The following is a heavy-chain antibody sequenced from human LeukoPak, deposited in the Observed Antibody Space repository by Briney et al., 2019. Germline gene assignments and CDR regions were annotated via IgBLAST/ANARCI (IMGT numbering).Heavy chain of an antibody. J-gene: IGHJ4*02. D-gene: IGHD2-15*01. Sequence: GGSLRLSCAASGFTFDDYAMHWVRQAPGKGLEWVSGISWNSGSIGYADSVKGRFTISRDNAKNSLYLQMNSLRAEDTALYYCAKDLTGYCSGGSCPRTVAFDYWGQGTLVTVSS. CDR3: AKDLTGYCSGGSCPRTVAFDY. CDR2: ISWNSGSI. CDR1: GFTFDDYA. V-gene: IGHV3-9*01.